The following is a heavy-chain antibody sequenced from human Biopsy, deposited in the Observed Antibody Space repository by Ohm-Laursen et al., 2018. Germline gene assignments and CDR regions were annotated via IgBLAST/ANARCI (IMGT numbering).Heavy chain of an antibody. CDR3: ARELGNGMDV. CDR2: ITNTGRTV. Sequence: SLRLSCAASGFTFSDYYMNWIRQAPGKGPEWVSFITNTGRTVYADSVKGRFTISRGNADNSLHLQMKSLRAEDTAVYYCARELGNGMDVWGQGTPVTVSS. V-gene: IGHV3-11*01. CDR1: GFTFSDYY. J-gene: IGHJ6*02.